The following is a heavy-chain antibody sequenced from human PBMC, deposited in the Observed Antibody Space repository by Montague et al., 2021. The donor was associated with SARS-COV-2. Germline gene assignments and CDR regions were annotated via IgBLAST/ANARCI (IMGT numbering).Heavy chain of an antibody. J-gene: IGHJ6*02. CDR2: INYSGTT. D-gene: IGHD4-11*01. V-gene: IGHV4-39*01. Sequence: SETLSLTCSVSGGSITDRTYYWGCIRQSPGKGLEWIGAINYSGTTYYNPSLKSRVTISLDTAKNQFSLKLSSVTAADTAVYYCARHASYDYSKDLYYYYYGMDVWGQGTTVTVSS. CDR3: ARHASYDYSKDLYYYYYGMDV. CDR1: GGSITDRTYY.